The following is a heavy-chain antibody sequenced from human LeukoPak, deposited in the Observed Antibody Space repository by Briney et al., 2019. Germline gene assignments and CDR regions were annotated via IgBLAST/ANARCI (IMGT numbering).Heavy chain of an antibody. CDR2: INPNSGGT. CDR3: ARDYSNYPFDY. CDR1: GGTFSSYA. D-gene: IGHD4-11*01. V-gene: IGHV1-2*02. Sequence: ASVKVSCKASGGTFSSYAISWVRQAPGQGLEWMGWINPNSGGTNYAQKFQGRVTMTRDTSISTAYMELSRLRSDDTAVYYCARDYSNYPFDYWGQGTLVTVSS. J-gene: IGHJ4*02.